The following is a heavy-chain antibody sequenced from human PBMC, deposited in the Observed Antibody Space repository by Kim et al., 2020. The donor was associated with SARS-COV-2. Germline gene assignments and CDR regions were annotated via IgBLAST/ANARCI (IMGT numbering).Heavy chain of an antibody. CDR1: GGSVNTADYY. Sequence: SETLSLTCTVSGGSVNTADYYWTWIRQPPGKGLEWIGYIYGSGITNYNSSLKSRVTISVDTSKDQFSLKLSSVTAEDTAVYYCARLGSALDYWGQVTQVT. D-gene: IGHD1-26*01. CDR3: ARLGSALDY. J-gene: IGHJ4*02. V-gene: IGHV4-61*08. CDR2: IYGSGIT.